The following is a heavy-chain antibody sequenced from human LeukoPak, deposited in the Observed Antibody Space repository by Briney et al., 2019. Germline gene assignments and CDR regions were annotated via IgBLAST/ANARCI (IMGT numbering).Heavy chain of an antibody. J-gene: IGHJ4*02. V-gene: IGHV3-23*01. CDR2: ISGSDGST. D-gene: IGHD6-19*01. Sequence: GGSLRLSCAASGFTFSRNAMSWVRQAPGKGLEWVSAISGSDGSTYYADSVKGRFTISRDNSKNTLYLQMNSLRAEDTAVYYCAKHLYDTGWYLNYWGQGTLVTVSS. CDR3: AKHLYDTGWYLNY. CDR1: GFTFSRNA.